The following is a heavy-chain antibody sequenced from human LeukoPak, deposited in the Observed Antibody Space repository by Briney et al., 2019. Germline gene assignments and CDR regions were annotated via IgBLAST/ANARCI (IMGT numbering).Heavy chain of an antibody. CDR3: ARKPLEDYYDSSGYYSHFDY. D-gene: IGHD3-22*01. V-gene: IGHV1-2*02. Sequence: ASVKVSCKASGYTFTGYYMHWVRQAPGQGLEWMGWINPNSGGTNYAQKFQGRVTMTRDTSISTAYMELSRLRSDDTAVYYCARKPLEDYYDSSGYYSHFDYWGQGTLVTVSS. CDR1: GYTFTGYY. J-gene: IGHJ4*02. CDR2: INPNSGGT.